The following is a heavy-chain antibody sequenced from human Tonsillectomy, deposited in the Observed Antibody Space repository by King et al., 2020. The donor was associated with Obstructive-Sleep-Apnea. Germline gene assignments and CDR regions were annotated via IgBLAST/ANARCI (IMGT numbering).Heavy chain of an antibody. Sequence: QLQESGPGLVKPSETLSLTCTVSGGSISSSSYYWGWIRQPPGKGLEWIGSIYYSGSTYYNPSLKSRVTISVDTSKNQFSLKLSSVTAADTAVYYCARDCSGGSCYATFRPYYYYGMDVWGQGTTVTVSS. CDR2: IYYSGST. J-gene: IGHJ6*02. V-gene: IGHV4-39*07. CDR1: GGSISSSSYY. CDR3: ARDCSGGSCYATFRPYYYYGMDV. D-gene: IGHD2-15*01.